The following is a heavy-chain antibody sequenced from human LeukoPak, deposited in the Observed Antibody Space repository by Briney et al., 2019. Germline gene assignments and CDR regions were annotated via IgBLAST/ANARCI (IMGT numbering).Heavy chain of an antibody. D-gene: IGHD3-3*01. V-gene: IGHV4-59*01. CDR3: ARASTIFGVVTRMDV. Sequence: PSETLSLTCTVSGGSISSYYWSWIRQPPGKGLEWTGYIYYSGSTNYNPSLKSRVTISVDTSKNQFSLKLSSVTAADTAVYYCARASTIFGVVTRMDVWGKGTTVTVSS. CDR1: GGSISSYY. CDR2: IYYSGST. J-gene: IGHJ6*03.